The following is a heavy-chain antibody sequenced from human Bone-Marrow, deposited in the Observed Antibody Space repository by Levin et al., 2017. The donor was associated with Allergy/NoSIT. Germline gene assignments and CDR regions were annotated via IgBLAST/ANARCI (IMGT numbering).Heavy chain of an antibody. CDR3: AKPYYGSGALAWLDP. CDR2: ISYDGTNK. CDR1: GFTFSSYG. D-gene: IGHD3-10*01. Sequence: GGSLRLSCAASGFTFSSYGMHWVRQAPGKGLEWVAVISYDGTNKYYADSVKGRFTISRDNSKNTLYLQMNSLRAEDTAVYYCAKPYYGSGALAWLDPWGQGTLVTVS. J-gene: IGHJ5*02. V-gene: IGHV3-30*18.